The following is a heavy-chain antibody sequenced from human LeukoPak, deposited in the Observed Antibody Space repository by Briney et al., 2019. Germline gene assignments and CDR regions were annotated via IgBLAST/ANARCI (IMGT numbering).Heavy chain of an antibody. CDR1: EFTFDDYA. Sequence: GGSLRLSCAASEFTFDDYAMHWVRQVPGKGPQWVSFISADGGGTYYADSVKGRFTISRDNSKNSLFLQMNSLRSEDSALYYCAKDMQTVAGLSNYYYYAMAVWGQGTTVTVSS. V-gene: IGHV3-43*02. CDR2: ISADGGGT. D-gene: IGHD1-1*01. J-gene: IGHJ6*02. CDR3: AKDMQTVAGLSNYYYYAMAV.